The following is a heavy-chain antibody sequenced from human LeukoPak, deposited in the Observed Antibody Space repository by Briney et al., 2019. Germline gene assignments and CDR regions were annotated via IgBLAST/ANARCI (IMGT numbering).Heavy chain of an antibody. CDR1: GFTFSSYS. V-gene: IGHV3-21*01. CDR3: ARDFGPRFAFDI. D-gene: IGHD3-10*01. J-gene: IGHJ3*02. Sequence: GGSLRLSCAASGFTFSSYSMNWVRQAPGKGPEWVSSISSGSSYIYDADSVKGRFTISRDNAKNSLYLQMNSLRAEDTAIYYCARDFGPRFAFDIWGQGTMVTVSS. CDR2: ISSGSSYI.